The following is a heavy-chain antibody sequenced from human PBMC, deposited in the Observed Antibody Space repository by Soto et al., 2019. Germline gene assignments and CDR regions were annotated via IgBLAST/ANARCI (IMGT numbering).Heavy chain of an antibody. CDR1: GGTFSSYA. CDR3: ARDLKRYSSSPIGRLDKNSYYSYGMDV. J-gene: IGHJ6*02. Sequence: ASVKVSCKASGGTFSSYAISWVRQAPGQGLEWMGGIIPIFGTANYAQKFQGRVTITADESTSTAYMELSSLRSEDTAVYYCARDLKRYSSSPIGRLDKNSYYSYGMDVWGQGTTVTVSS. D-gene: IGHD6-6*01. CDR2: IIPIFGTA. V-gene: IGHV1-69*13.